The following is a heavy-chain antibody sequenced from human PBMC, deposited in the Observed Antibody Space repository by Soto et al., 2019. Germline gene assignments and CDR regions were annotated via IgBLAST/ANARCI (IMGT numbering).Heavy chain of an antibody. V-gene: IGHV4-39*01. Sequence: QLQLQESGPGLVKPSETLSLTCTVSGGSISSSSYYWGWIRQPPGKGLEWIGSIYYSGSTYYNPSLKSRVTIAVDTSKNQFSLKLSSVTAADTAVYYCARQTPYYDFWSGYYKGYLDLWGRGTLVTVSS. CDR1: GGSISSSSYY. D-gene: IGHD3-3*01. CDR2: IYYSGST. CDR3: ARQTPYYDFWSGYYKGYLDL. J-gene: IGHJ2*01.